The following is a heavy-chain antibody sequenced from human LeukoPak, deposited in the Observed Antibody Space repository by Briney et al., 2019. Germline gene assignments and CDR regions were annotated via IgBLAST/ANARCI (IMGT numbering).Heavy chain of an antibody. V-gene: IGHV4-39*07. J-gene: IGHJ4*02. CDR1: GGSISSSSYY. D-gene: IGHD6-19*01. CDR2: IYYSGST. Sequence: SETLSLTCTVSGGSISSSSYYWGWIRQPPGKGLEWIGGIYYSGSTYYNPSLKSRVTISVDTSKNQFSLKLSSVTAADTAVYYCARANSSGWKDYWGQGTLVTVSS. CDR3: ARANSSGWKDY.